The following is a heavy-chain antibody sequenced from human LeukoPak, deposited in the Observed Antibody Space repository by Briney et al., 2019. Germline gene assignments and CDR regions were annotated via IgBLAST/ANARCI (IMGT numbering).Heavy chain of an antibody. CDR3: ARAGSSGYLIDY. CDR1: GGSISSYY. CDR2: IYYSGTT. V-gene: IGHV4-59*01. Sequence: SETLSLTCTVSGGSISSYYWSWVRQPPGKGLEWIGYIYYSGTTNYNPSLRSRVTISLDTSKNQFFLKLSSVTAADTAVYYCARAGSSGYLIDYWGQGTLVTVSS. J-gene: IGHJ4*02. D-gene: IGHD3-22*01.